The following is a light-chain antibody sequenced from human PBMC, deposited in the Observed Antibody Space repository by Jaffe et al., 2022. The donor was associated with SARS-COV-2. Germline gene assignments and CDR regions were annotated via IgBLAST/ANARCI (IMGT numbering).Light chain of an antibody. CDR3: QHYVITPIT. Sequence: DIVMTQSPDSLAVSLGERATINCKSSQSVFYTSNNKNYLVWYQQKAGQPPKLLFYWASTRESGVPDRFSASGSGTDFTLTIDDVRAEDVAVYYCQHYVITPITFGQGTRLDIK. J-gene: IGKJ5*01. CDR2: WAS. V-gene: IGKV4-1*01. CDR1: QSVFYTSNNKNY.